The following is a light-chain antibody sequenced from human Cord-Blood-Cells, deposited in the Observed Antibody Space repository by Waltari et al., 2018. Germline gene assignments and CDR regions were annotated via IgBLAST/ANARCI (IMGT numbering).Light chain of an antibody. J-gene: IGKJ3*01. V-gene: IGKV4-1*01. CDR3: QQYYSTPLFT. CDR2: WAS. CDR1: PSVLYSSNNKNY. Sequence: DIVMTQSPDSLAVSLGERATIHCQSSPSVLYSSNNKNYLAWYQQKPGQPPKLLIYWASTRESGVPDRFSGSGSGTDFTLTISSLQAEDVAVYYCQQYYSTPLFTFGPGTKVDIK.